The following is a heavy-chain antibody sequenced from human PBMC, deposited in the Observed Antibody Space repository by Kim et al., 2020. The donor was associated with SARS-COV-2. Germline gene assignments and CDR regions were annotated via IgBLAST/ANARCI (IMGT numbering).Heavy chain of an antibody. J-gene: IGHJ5*02. Sequence: SETLSLTCTVSGGSISSSSYYWGWIRQPPGKGLEWIGSIYYSGSTYYNPSLKSRVTISVDTSKNQFSLKLSSVTAADTAVYYCARDSPGWDWFDPWGQGTLVTVSS. CDR2: IYYSGST. D-gene: IGHD3-16*01. V-gene: IGHV4-39*07. CDR1: GGSISSSSYY. CDR3: ARDSPGWDWFDP.